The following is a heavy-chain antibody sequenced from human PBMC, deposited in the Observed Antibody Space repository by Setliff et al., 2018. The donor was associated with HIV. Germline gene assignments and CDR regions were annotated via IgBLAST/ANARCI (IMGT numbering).Heavy chain of an antibody. D-gene: IGHD6-13*01. V-gene: IGHV4-39*01. CDR3: ARSVDFGGSWIQDYYYMDV. Sequence: ETLSLTCSVSGSSISSNSYWWAWIRQPPGKGLEYIGTIYHRGGTFNNPSLKSRVVMPVDTSKNQFSLKLTSVTAADTGVYFCARSVDFGGSWIQDYYYMDVWGKGTTVTVSS. J-gene: IGHJ6*03. CDR1: GSSISSNSYW. CDR2: IYHRGGT.